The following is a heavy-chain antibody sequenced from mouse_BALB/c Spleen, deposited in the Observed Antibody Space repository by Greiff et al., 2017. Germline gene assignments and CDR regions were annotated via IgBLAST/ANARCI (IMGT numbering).Heavy chain of an antibody. CDR1: GFNIKDYY. J-gene: IGHJ4*01. CDR2: IDPENGDT. CDR3: ARDAMDY. V-gene: IGHV14-4*02. D-gene: IGHD3-3*01. Sequence: EVKLMESGAELVRSGASVKLSCTASGFNIKDYYMHWVKQRPEQGLEWIGWIDPENGDTEYAPKFQGKATMTADTSSNTAYLQLSSLTSEDTAVYYCARDAMDYWGQGTSVTVSS.